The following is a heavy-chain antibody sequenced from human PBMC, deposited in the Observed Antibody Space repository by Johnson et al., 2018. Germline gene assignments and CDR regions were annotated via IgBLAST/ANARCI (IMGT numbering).Heavy chain of an antibody. CDR1: GFTFCSYA. CDR2: ISYDGSNK. J-gene: IGHJ6*02. V-gene: IGHV3-30-3*01. Sequence: QVQLVQSGGGVVQPGRSLRLSCAASGFTFCSYAMHWVRQAPGKGLEWVAVISYDGSNKYYADSVKGRFTISRDNAKQSLYLQMNSLRVEDTAGYYCARTPGHGMDVLGQGTTVTVSS. CDR3: ARTPGHGMDV.